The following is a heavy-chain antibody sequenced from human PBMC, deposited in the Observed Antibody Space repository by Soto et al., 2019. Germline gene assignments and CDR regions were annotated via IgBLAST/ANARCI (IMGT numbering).Heavy chain of an antibody. CDR1: GYSFSTHS. J-gene: IGHJ6*02. CDR3: ARGKGMEENYYYYGMDV. CDR2: INGGNGNT. V-gene: IGHV1-3*01. D-gene: IGHD1-1*01. Sequence: ASVKVSCKASGYSFSTHSIHWLRQCPGQGLEWMGWINGGNGNTKYSQKFRDRVTITRDASASTGYMELSSLRSEDTAVYYCARGKGMEENYYYYGMDVWGQGTTVTVSS.